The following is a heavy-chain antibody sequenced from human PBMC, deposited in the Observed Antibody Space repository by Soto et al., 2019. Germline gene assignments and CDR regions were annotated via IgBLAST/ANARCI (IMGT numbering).Heavy chain of an antibody. CDR3: AREVIPLTTDWYFDL. J-gene: IGHJ2*01. V-gene: IGHV4-30-4*01. CDR1: GGSISGGVYH. D-gene: IGHD4-17*01. CDR2: IYASGST. Sequence: QVQLQESGPGLVKPSETLSLTCTVSGGSISGGVYHWSWIRQPPGKGLEWIGYIYASGSTYYNPSLKSRVTISVDTSNNQFSLRLTSVTAADSAVYYCAREVIPLTTDWYFDLWGRGTLVTVSP.